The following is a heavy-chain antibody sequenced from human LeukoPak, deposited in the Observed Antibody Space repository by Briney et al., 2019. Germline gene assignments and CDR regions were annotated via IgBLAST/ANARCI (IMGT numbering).Heavy chain of an antibody. CDR2: IYTSGST. CDR1: GGSISSYY. D-gene: IGHD3-10*01. Sequence: SETLSLTCTVSGGSISSYYWSWIRQPPGKGLEWIGYIYTSGSTNYNPSLKSRVTISVDTSKNQFSLKLSSVTAADTAVYYCARDRYYYGSGSYFGYYGMDVWGQGTTVTVSS. J-gene: IGHJ6*02. CDR3: ARDRYYYGSGSYFGYYGMDV. V-gene: IGHV4-4*09.